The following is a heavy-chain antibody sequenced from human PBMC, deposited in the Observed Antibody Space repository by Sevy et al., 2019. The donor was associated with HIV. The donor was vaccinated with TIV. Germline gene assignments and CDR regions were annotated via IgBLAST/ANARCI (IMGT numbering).Heavy chain of an antibody. CDR2: FDPEDGET. D-gene: IGHD3-22*01. Sequence: KISCKVSGYTLTKLAMHWVRQAPGKGLEWMGTFDPEDGETIYAQKFQGRVTMTEDTSIDTAYMELSSLRSEDTAVFYCAITKDYYDNSGSPFDYWGQGTLVTVSS. CDR3: AITKDYYDNSGSPFDY. J-gene: IGHJ4*02. CDR1: GYTLTKLA. V-gene: IGHV1-24*01.